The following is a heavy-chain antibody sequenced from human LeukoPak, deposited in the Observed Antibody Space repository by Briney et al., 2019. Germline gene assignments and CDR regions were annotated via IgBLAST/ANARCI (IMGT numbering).Heavy chain of an antibody. Sequence: GGSLRLSCAAAGFTVSSNYMNWVRQAPGKGLEWVSVITSGGNTYYADSVKGRFTTSRDNSKNTLYVQMNSLRAEDTAIYYCARGRGYRDYDRTLDYWGQGTQVTVSS. CDR2: ITSGGNT. D-gene: IGHD5-12*01. J-gene: IGHJ4*02. CDR1: GFTVSSNY. CDR3: ARGRGYRDYDRTLDY. V-gene: IGHV3-53*01.